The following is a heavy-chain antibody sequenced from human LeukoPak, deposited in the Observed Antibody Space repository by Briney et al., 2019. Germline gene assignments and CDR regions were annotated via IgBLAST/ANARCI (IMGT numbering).Heavy chain of an antibody. D-gene: IGHD3-22*01. Sequence: SETLPLICTVSGGSISSYYWSWIRQPPGKGLEWIGYIYYSGSTNYNPSLKSRVTISVDTSKNQFSLKLSSVTAADTAVYYCASQSGYYSPLDISGKGRMVTVSS. CDR3: ASQSGYYSPLDI. V-gene: IGHV4-59*08. J-gene: IGHJ3*02. CDR1: GGSISSYY. CDR2: IYYSGST.